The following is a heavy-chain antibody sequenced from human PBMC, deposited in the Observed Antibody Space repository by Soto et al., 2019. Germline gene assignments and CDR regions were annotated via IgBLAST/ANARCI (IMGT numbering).Heavy chain of an antibody. J-gene: IGHJ6*02. CDR3: ASPKQQLAGYYFYGMDV. CDR1: GGTFSSYA. CDR2: IIPIFGTA. V-gene: IGHV1-69*13. Sequence: GASVKVSCKASGGTFSSYAISWVRQAPGQGLEWMGGIIPIFGTANYAQKFQGRVTITADESTSTAYMELSSLRSEDTAVYYCASPKQQLAGYYFYGMDVWGQGTTVTVSS. D-gene: IGHD6-13*01.